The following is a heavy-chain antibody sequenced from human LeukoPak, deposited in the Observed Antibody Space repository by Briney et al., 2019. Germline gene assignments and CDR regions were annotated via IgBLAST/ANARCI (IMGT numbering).Heavy chain of an antibody. CDR1: GFTFSSYS. D-gene: IGHD2-2*01. CDR3: AREGCSSTSCTDWFDP. V-gene: IGHV3-21*01. CDR2: ISSSSSYI. J-gene: IGHJ5*02. Sequence: GGSLRLSCAASGFTFSSYSMNWVRQAPGKGLEWVSSISSSSSYIYYADSVKGRFTISRDNAKNSLYLQMNSLRAEDTAVYYCAREGCSSTSCTDWFDPWGQGTLVTVPS.